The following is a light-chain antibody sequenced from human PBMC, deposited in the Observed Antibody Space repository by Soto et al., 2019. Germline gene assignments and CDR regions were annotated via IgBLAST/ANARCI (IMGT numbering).Light chain of an antibody. Sequence: EIVLTQSPATLSLSPGERATLSCRASQSVNNYLDWYQQKPGKAPMLRIYDVFNSATGIPARFSGSGSGTDFTLTISSPEPEALAVYYCQHRSNWPWFTFGVGTRVEIK. CDR1: QSVNNY. V-gene: IGKV3-11*01. J-gene: IGKJ4*01. CDR2: DVF. CDR3: QHRSNWPWFT.